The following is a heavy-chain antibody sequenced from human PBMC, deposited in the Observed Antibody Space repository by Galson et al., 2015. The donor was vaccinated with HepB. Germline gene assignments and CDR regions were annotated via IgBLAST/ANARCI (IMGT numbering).Heavy chain of an antibody. D-gene: IGHD3-10*01. CDR2: IGHDGTYQ. V-gene: IGHV3-33*01. CDR1: GFYFGVYG. Sequence: SLRLSCAASGFYFGVYGMHWLRQAPGKGPEWVAVIGHDGTYQKYGVSVKGRFTISRDNSENTLFLQMNSLRGEDTAVYYCARDLGAGKYFDHWGQGILVTVSS. J-gene: IGHJ4*02. CDR3: ARDLGAGKYFDH.